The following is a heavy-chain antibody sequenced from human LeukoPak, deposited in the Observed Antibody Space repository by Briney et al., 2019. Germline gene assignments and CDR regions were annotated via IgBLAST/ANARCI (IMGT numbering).Heavy chain of an antibody. CDR1: GYTFTDYY. CDR3: ARPREHSSSWATWFDP. J-gene: IGHJ5*02. CDR2: INPNSGGT. D-gene: IGHD6-13*01. V-gene: IGHV1-2*02. Sequence: ASVKVSCKASGYTFTDYYMHWVRQAPGQGLEWMGWINPNSGGTNYAQKFQGRVTMTRDTSVSTAYMELSRLRSDDTAVYSCARPREHSSSWATWFDPWGQGTLVTVSS.